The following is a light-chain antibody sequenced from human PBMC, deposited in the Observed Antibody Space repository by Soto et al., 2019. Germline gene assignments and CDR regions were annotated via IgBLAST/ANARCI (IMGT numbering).Light chain of an antibody. V-gene: IGLV2-14*01. CDR1: SSDVGGYNY. Sequence: QSALTQPASVSGSPGQSITISCTGSSSDVGGYNYVSWYQQHPGKAPTLIIYEVSNRPSGVSNRFSGSKSGNKASLTISGLQAEDEDDYYCSSYTTNSTPYVFGTGTKVTVL. CDR3: SSYTTNSTPYV. J-gene: IGLJ1*01. CDR2: EVS.